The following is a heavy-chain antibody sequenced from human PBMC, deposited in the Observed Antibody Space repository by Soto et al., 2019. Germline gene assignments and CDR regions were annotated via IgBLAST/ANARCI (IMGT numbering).Heavy chain of an antibody. V-gene: IGHV4-31*03. D-gene: IGHD5-18*01. Sequence: PSETLSLTCTVSGGSISGFGYYWSWIRQHPGKGLEWIGYIYYSGSTYYNTSLKSRVTISLDKSKNQFSLKLSSVTAADTALYYCARLSANRGYSYGYFDYWGQGTRVTVSS. CDR2: IYYSGST. J-gene: IGHJ4*02. CDR3: ARLSANRGYSYGYFDY. CDR1: GGSISGFGYY.